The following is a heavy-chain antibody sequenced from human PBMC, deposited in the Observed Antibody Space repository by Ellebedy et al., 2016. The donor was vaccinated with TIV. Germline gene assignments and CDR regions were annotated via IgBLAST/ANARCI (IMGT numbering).Heavy chain of an antibody. CDR1: GFTFSSYS. CDR3: ARHSGYDL. CDR2: ISSSSTYI. D-gene: IGHD5-12*01. Sequence: ESLKISCAASGFTFSSYSMNWVRQAPGKGLEWVSSISSSSTYIYYADSVKGRFTISRDNAKNSLYLQMNSLRAEDTAVYYCARHSGYDLWGQGTLVTVSS. J-gene: IGHJ4*02. V-gene: IGHV3-21*01.